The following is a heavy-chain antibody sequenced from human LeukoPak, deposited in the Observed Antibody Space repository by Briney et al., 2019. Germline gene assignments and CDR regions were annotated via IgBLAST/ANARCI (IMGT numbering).Heavy chain of an antibody. J-gene: IGHJ4*02. V-gene: IGHV1-46*01. D-gene: IGHD2-2*01. CDR2: IKVSGGRT. Sequence: ASVKVSCKASGYTFSGFYVHWVRQAPGQGLEWMGIIKVSGGRTDYAQKFQGRVTMTRDMSTSTVYMELSNLRSEDTAVYYCAREPPESYHFDYWGQGTLVSVCS. CDR1: GYTFSGFY. CDR3: AREPPESYHFDY.